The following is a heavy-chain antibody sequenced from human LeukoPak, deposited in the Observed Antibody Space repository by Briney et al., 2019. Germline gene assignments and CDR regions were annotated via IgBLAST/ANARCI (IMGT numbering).Heavy chain of an antibody. CDR2: IKQDGSEK. Sequence: GGSLRLSCAASGFTFSSYWMSWVRQAPGKGLEWVANIKQDGSEKYYVDSVKGRFTISRDNAKNSLYLQMNSLRAEDTAVYYCARGVRGEVVVVPAATNSGYDWDFDYWGQGTLVTVSS. CDR3: ARGVRGEVVVVPAATNSGYDWDFDY. D-gene: IGHD2-2*01. CDR1: GFTFSSYW. J-gene: IGHJ4*02. V-gene: IGHV3-7*01.